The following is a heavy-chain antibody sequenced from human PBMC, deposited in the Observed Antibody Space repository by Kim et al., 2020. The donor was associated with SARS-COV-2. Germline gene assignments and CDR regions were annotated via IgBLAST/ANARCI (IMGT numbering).Heavy chain of an antibody. D-gene: IGHD2-15*01. Sequence: ASVKVSCKASGYTFTSYYMHWVRQAPGQGLEWMGIINPSGGSTSYAQKFQGRVTMTRDTSTSTVYMELSSLRSEDTAVYYCARARGDCSGGSCYSRAFDIWGQGTMVTVSS. CDR2: INPSGGST. CDR1: GYTFTSYY. CDR3: ARARGDCSGGSCYSRAFDI. V-gene: IGHV1-46*01. J-gene: IGHJ3*02.